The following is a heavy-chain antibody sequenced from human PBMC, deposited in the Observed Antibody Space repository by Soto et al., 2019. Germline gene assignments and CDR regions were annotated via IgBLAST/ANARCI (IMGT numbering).Heavy chain of an antibody. J-gene: IGHJ5*01. CDR3: ARYPREFSSSYNWFDS. V-gene: IGHV5-51*01. CDR1: GYRFISYW. D-gene: IGHD6-6*01. CDR2: IYPASSAI. Sequence: GESLKISCKGSGYRFISYWIGWLRQMPGKGLEWMGIIYPASSAIRYSPSFQGQITISVDKSISTAYLQWSSLKASDTAMYYCARYPREFSSSYNWFDSWGQGTLVTVSS.